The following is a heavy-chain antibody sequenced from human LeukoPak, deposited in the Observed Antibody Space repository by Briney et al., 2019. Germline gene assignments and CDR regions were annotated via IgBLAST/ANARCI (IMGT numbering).Heavy chain of an antibody. V-gene: IGHV3-30*04. CDR2: ISYDGSNK. J-gene: IGHJ4*02. Sequence: GGSLRLSCAASGFTFSSYAMHWVRQAPGKGLEWVAVISYDGSNKYYAGSVKGRFTISRDNSKNTLYLQMNSLRVEDTAVYYCAILPYYYDSSGSYYFDYWGQGTLVTVSS. CDR1: GFTFSSYA. D-gene: IGHD3-22*01. CDR3: AILPYYYDSSGSYYFDY.